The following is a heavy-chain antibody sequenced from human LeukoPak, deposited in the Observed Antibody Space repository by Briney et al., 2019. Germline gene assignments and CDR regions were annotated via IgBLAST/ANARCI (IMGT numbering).Heavy chain of an antibody. CDR2: IIPIFGTA. D-gene: IGHD3-9*01. J-gene: IGHJ6*02. Sequence: ASVKVSCKASGGTFSSYAISWVRQAPGQGLEWMGGIIPIFGTANYAQKFQGRVTITEDESTSTAYMELSSLRSEDTAVYYCAKTFLTAYDTYFYYYGLDVWGQGTPVTVSS. CDR3: AKTFLTAYDTYFYYYGLDV. CDR1: GGTFSSYA. V-gene: IGHV1-69*13.